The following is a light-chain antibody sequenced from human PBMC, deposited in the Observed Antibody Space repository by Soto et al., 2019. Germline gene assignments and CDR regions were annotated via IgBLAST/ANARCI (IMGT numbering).Light chain of an antibody. Sequence: EIGLTQSPGTRSLSPGERATLPCRASQSISRSYLAWYQQKPGQAPRPLIYGASSRATGIPDRFSGSGSGTDFTLTISRLEPEDFAVYCCQQDGSSLTFGQGPKVEIK. V-gene: IGKV3-20*01. CDR1: QSISRSY. J-gene: IGKJ1*01. CDR2: GAS. CDR3: QQDGSSLT.